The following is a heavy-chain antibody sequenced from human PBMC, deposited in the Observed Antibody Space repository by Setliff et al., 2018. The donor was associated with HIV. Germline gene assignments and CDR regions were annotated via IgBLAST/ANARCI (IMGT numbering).Heavy chain of an antibody. CDR2: IYSSGST. V-gene: IGHV4-61*05. CDR3: ARYNYYDLENYNYYFDY. D-gene: IGHD3-22*01. Sequence: PSETLSLTCYVSGGSISSRDSSWTWIRQPPGKGLEWIAHIYSSGSTNYNPSLKSRVTISVDKSKNQFSLQLSSVTAADTAMYYCARYNYYDLENYNYYFDYWGHGTLVTVSS. J-gene: IGHJ4*01. CDR1: GGSISSRDSS.